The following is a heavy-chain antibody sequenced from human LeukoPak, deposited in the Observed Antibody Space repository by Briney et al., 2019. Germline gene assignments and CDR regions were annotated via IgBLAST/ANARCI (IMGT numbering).Heavy chain of an antibody. CDR3: AKDPHGDYDILTGYPIYYFDY. Sequence: GGSLRLSCAASGFTFSSYGMHWVRQAPGKGLEWVAVISYDGSNKYYADSVKGRFTISRDNSKNTLYLQMKSLRAEDTAVYYCAKDPHGDYDILTGYPIYYFDYWGQGTLVTASS. D-gene: IGHD3-9*01. CDR1: GFTFSSYG. CDR2: ISYDGSNK. V-gene: IGHV3-30*18. J-gene: IGHJ4*02.